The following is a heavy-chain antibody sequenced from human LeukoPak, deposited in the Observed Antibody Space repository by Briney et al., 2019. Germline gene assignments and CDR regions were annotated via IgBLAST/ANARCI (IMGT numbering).Heavy chain of an antibody. J-gene: IGHJ6*02. CDR2: INHSGDI. D-gene: IGHD3-22*01. CDR1: GGPFSGYY. Sequence: SETLSLTCAASGGPFSGYYWNWIRQPPGKGLERIGEINHSGDINYNPSLKSRVTISVDTSKNQFSLKVRSVTAADTAVYFCARAPRCYDDSGGYNNYYYCAMDVWGQGTTVTVSS. CDR3: ARAPRCYDDSGGYNNYYYCAMDV. V-gene: IGHV4-34*01.